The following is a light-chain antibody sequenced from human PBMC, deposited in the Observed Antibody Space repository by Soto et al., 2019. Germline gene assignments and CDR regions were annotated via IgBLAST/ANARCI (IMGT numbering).Light chain of an antibody. V-gene: IGLV2-14*01. CDR2: EVT. CDR3: SSYTSSYNWV. CDR1: SSDVGGYNY. Sequence: QSALTQPASVSGSPGQSITISCTGTSSDVGGYNYVSWYQQHPGKAPKLMIYEVTNRPSGVSNRFSGSKSGNTASLTISGLDAEDDYYYYCSSYTSSYNWVFGGGTKVTVL. J-gene: IGLJ3*02.